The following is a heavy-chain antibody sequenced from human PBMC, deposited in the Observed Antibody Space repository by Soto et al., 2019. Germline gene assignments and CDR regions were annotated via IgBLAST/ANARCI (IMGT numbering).Heavy chain of an antibody. CDR3: ARLYCTTSTCDSWFDP. D-gene: IGHD2-2*01. J-gene: IGHJ5*02. Sequence: PGASLKISCTGFGYTFTTFWISWVRQMPGKGLEWMGRIDPRDSYVNYSPSFQGHVTISVGKSISTAYLQWGSLKASDTAMYYCARLYCTTSTCDSWFDPWGQGTLVTVSS. CDR1: GYTFTTFW. V-gene: IGHV5-10-1*01. CDR2: IDPRDSYV.